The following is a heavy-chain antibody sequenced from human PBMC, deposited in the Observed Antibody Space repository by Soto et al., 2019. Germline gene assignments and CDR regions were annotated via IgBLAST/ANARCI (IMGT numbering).Heavy chain of an antibody. Sequence: ASVKVSCKASGGTFSSYTISWVRQAPGQGLEWMGRIIPILGIANYAQKFQGRVTITADKSTSTAYMELSSLRSEDTAVYYCARDEAAAGTGAFDIWGQGTMVTISS. CDR1: GGTFSSYT. V-gene: IGHV1-69*04. J-gene: IGHJ3*02. CDR2: IIPILGIA. CDR3: ARDEAAAGTGAFDI. D-gene: IGHD6-13*01.